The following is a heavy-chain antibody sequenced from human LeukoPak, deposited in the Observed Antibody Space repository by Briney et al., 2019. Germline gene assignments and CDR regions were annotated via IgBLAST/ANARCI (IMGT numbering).Heavy chain of an antibody. V-gene: IGHV3-64D*09. D-gene: IGHD3-22*01. CDR2: ISSNGGST. CDR1: GFSFSSNA. J-gene: IGHJ4*02. Sequence: GGSLRLSCSASGFSFSSNAMHWVRQAPGKGLEYVLGISSNGGSTHYADSVKGRFIISRDNSKNTLYLQMSSLRVEDTAVYSCVSTYYFDSSGYYPFDYWGQGTLVTVSS. CDR3: VSTYYFDSSGYYPFDY.